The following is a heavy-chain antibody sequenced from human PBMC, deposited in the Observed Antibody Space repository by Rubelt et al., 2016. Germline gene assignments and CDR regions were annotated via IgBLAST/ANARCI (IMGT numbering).Heavy chain of an antibody. V-gene: IGHV4-34*02. CDR2: INHSGDT. CDR1: VGTFSGYY. D-gene: IGHD4-23*01. CDR3: ATIGHGGNYVFDH. Sequence: QVELQQWGAGLLKPSETLSLTCDVYVGTFSGYYWNWIRQPPGKGLEWIGGINHSGDTNYNPSLQGRVSISIDTSKNQFSLNLSSLTAPDTAVYYCATIGHGGNYVFDHWGQGTLVTVSS. J-gene: IGHJ4*02.